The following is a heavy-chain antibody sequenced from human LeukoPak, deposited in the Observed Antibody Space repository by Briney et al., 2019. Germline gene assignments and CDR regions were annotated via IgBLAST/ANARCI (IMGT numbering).Heavy chain of an antibody. J-gene: IGHJ4*02. D-gene: IGHD6-19*01. CDR3: ARGRYSSGWAFDY. CDR2: IYSGGST. V-gene: IGHV3-53*01. CDR1: GFTVRSNY. Sequence: PGGSLRLSCAASGFTVRSNYMSWVRQAPGKGLEWVSVIYSGGSTYYADSVKGRFTISRDNSKNTLYLQMNSLRAEDTAVYYCARGRYSSGWAFDYWGQGTLVTVSS.